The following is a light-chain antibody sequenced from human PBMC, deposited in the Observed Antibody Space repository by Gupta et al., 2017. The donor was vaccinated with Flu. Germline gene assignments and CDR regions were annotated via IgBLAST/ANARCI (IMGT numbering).Light chain of an antibody. J-gene: IGKJ1*01. CDR2: KAS. V-gene: IGKV1-5*03. Sequence: LSASVGDRVTITCRASQSISSWLAWYQQKPGKAPKLLIYKASSLESGVPSRFSGSGSGTEFTLTISSLQPDDFATYYCQQYNSYSGTFGQGTKVEIK. CDR1: QSISSW. CDR3: QQYNSYSGT.